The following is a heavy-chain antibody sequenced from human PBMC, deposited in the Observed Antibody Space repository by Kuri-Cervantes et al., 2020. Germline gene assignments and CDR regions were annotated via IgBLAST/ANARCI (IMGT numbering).Heavy chain of an antibody. CDR2: ISYDGSNK. V-gene: IGHV3-30-3*01. Sequence: GGSLRLSCAASGFTFSSYAMHWVRQAPGKGLEWVAVISYDGSNKYYADSVKGRFTISRDNSKNTLYLQMNSLRAEDTAVYYCARDRRWNYYYGMDVWGQGTTVTVSS. CDR1: GFTFSSYA. D-gene: IGHD4-23*01. CDR3: ARDRRWNYYYGMDV. J-gene: IGHJ6*02.